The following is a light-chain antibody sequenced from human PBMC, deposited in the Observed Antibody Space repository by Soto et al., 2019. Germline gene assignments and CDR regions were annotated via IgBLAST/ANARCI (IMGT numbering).Light chain of an antibody. V-gene: IGLV1-44*01. CDR3: ATWDDSLHGVV. Sequence: QAVVTQPPSASGTPGQRVTISYSGSRSNIGSNTVTWYQQLPGTAPKLLIHSNDQRPSGVPDRFSGSKSGTSASLAISGLQSEDEADYYCATWDDSLHGVVFGGGTKLTVL. CDR2: SND. CDR1: RSNIGSNT. J-gene: IGLJ2*01.